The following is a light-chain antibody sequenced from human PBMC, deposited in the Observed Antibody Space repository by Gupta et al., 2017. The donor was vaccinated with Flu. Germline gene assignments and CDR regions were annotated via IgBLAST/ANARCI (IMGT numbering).Light chain of an antibody. V-gene: IGKV1-39*01. J-gene: IGKJ1*01. CDR2: CAS. Sequence: DIQMTQSPSSLSASVGDRVTITCRASQSISNYLNWYQQKPGKAPKFLIFCASSLESGVPFRFSGSGSGTDFTLTISSLQPEDFATYYCQEIYSIPWTFGQGTKVEIK. CDR1: QSISNY. CDR3: QEIYSIPWT.